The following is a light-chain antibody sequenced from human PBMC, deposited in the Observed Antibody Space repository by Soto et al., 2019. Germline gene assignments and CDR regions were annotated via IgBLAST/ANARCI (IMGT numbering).Light chain of an antibody. J-gene: IGKJ3*01. Sequence: EIVLTQSPGTLSLSPGERATLSCRASQSVSSSYLAWYQQRPGQAPRLLIYGASSRAAGIPDRFSGSGSGTDFALTIARLEPEDFAVYYFQQYDSSPSFGPGTKVDIK. V-gene: IGKV3-20*01. CDR1: QSVSSSY. CDR2: GAS. CDR3: QQYDSSPS.